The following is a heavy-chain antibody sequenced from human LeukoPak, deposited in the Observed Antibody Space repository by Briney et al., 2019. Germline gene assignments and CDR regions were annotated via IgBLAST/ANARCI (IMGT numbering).Heavy chain of an antibody. V-gene: IGHV3-53*01. CDR2: MYSGGST. CDR3: ARGNYASTGPRDLDI. J-gene: IGHJ3*02. Sequence: PGGSLRLSCAASGFTVSNNYMSWVRQAPGKGLEWVSVMYSGGSTNYADSVKGRFIISRDDSKNILDLQMNSLKAEDTAVYYCARGNYASTGPRDLDIWGQGTMVTVSS. CDR1: GFTVSNNY. D-gene: IGHD3-22*01.